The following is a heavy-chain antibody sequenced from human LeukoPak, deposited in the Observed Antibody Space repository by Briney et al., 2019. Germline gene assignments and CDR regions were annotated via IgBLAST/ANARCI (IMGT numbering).Heavy chain of an antibody. CDR2: INPNSGGT. CDR1: GYTFTGYY. V-gene: IGHV1-2*02. D-gene: IGHD3-22*01. J-gene: IGHJ4*02. Sequence: ASVKVSCKASGYTFTGYYMHWVRQAPGRGREWMGWINPNSGGTNYAQKFQGRVTMTRDTSISTAYMELSRLRSDDTAVYYCARAHYYDRTPNDYWGQGTLVTVSS. CDR3: ARAHYYDRTPNDY.